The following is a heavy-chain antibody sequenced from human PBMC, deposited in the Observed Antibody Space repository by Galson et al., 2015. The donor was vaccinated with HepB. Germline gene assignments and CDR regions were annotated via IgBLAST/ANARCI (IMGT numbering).Heavy chain of an antibody. CDR2: ISSNGGST. Sequence: SLRLSCAASGFTFSSYAMHWVRQAPGKGLEYVSAISSNGGSTYYADSVKGRFTISRDNSKNTLYLQMSSLRSEDTAVYYCATGPPDGSGWYYYFDYWGQGTLVTVSS. CDR1: GFTFSSYA. D-gene: IGHD6-19*01. V-gene: IGHV3-64D*06. J-gene: IGHJ4*02. CDR3: ATGPPDGSGWYYYFDY.